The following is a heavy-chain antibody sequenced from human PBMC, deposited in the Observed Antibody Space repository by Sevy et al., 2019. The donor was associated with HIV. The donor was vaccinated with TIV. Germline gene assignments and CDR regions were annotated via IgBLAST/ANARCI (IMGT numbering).Heavy chain of an antibody. Sequence: SVKVSCKASGGTFSSYAISWVRQAPGQGLEWMGGIIPIFGTANYAQKFQGRVTITADESTSTAYMELSSLRSEDTAVYYCAGVGVRGVITRHFDYWGQGTLVTVSS. CDR2: IIPIFGTA. V-gene: IGHV1-69*13. J-gene: IGHJ4*02. D-gene: IGHD3-10*01. CDR3: AGVGVRGVITRHFDY. CDR1: GGTFSSYA.